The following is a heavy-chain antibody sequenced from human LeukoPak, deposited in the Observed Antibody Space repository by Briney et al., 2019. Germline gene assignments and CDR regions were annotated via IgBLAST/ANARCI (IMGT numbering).Heavy chain of an antibody. CDR2: FDPEDGET. CDR3: ATQARDHYYDSSGYSYYYYYYMDV. Sequence: ASVKVSCKVSGYTLTELSMHWVRQAPGKGLEWMGGFDPEDGETIYAQKFQGRVTMTEDTSTDTAYMELSSLRSEDTAVYYCATQARDHYYDSSGYSYYYYYYMDVWGKGTTVTVSS. CDR1: GYTLTELS. D-gene: IGHD3-22*01. J-gene: IGHJ6*03. V-gene: IGHV1-24*01.